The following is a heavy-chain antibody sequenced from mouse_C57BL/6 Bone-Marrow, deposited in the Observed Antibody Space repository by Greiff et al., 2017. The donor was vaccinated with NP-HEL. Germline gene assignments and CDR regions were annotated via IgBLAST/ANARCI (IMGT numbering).Heavy chain of an antibody. CDR3: ARSLVATEGAMDY. J-gene: IGHJ4*01. CDR2: IYPGDGDT. V-gene: IGHV1-82*01. CDR1: GYAFSSSW. Sequence: VQLQQSGPELVKPGASVKISCKASGYAFSSSWMNWVKQRPGKGLEWIGRIYPGDGDTNYNGKFKGKATLTADKSSSTAYMQLSSLTSEDSAVYFCARSLVATEGAMDYWGQGTSVTVSS. D-gene: IGHD1-1*01.